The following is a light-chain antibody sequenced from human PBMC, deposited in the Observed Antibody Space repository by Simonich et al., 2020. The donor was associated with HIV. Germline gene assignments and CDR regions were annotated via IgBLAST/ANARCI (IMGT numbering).Light chain of an antibody. CDR1: RSDVGGYNY. J-gene: IGLJ3*02. CDR2: DVS. CDR3: CSYAGTRTFGV. V-gene: IGLV2-11*01. Sequence: QSALTQPRSVSGSPGQSVTISCTGTRSDVGGYNYVSWYQQHPGTAPKLMISDVSKRPSWVPDRFSGSKAGNTASLTISGLQAEDEADYYCCSYAGTRTFGVFGGGTKLTVL.